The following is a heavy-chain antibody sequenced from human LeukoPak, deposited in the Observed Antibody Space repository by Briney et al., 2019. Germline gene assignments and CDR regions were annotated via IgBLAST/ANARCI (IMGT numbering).Heavy chain of an antibody. D-gene: IGHD3-10*01. Sequence: GGSLRLSCAASGFNFSTYWLTWVRQVPGKGREWVANIKEDGSEIYYVDAVKGRFSISRDNAKTSLYLQMNSLSVADTAVYYCVTDQAGRHPYFFDYWGEGTLVTVSS. CDR2: IKEDGSEI. V-gene: IGHV3-7*01. CDR3: VTDQAGRHPYFFDY. J-gene: IGHJ4*02. CDR1: GFNFSTYW.